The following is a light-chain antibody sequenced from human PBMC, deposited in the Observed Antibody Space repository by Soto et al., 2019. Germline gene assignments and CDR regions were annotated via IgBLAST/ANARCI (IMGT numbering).Light chain of an antibody. CDR2: GNS. J-gene: IGLJ2*01. V-gene: IGLV1-40*01. Sequence: QSVLTQPPSVSGAPGQRVTISCTGSSCNTGAGYHVHWYQQLPGTAPKLLIYGNSNRPSGVPDRFSGSKSGTSASLAITGLQAEDEADYYCQSYDSSLSVVYGGGTKLTVL. CDR3: QSYDSSLSVV. CDR1: SCNTGAGYH.